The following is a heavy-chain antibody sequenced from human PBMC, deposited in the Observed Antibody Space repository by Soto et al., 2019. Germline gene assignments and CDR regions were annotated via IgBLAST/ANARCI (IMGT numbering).Heavy chain of an antibody. CDR2: IKSDGSIT. J-gene: IGHJ4*02. V-gene: IGHV3-74*01. CDR3: TKDLNDYSSGWGDY. Sequence: EVQLVESGGGLVQPGGSLRLSCAASGFTFSTYWMHWVRQAPGKGLVWVSRIKSDGSITSYADSVKGRFTISRDNAKSTLYLQMNSLRADDTAVYYCTKDLNDYSSGWGDYWGQGILVTVSS. D-gene: IGHD6-19*01. CDR1: GFTFSTYW.